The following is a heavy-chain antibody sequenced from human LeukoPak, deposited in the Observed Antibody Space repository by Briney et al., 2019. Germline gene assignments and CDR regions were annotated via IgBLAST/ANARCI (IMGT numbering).Heavy chain of an antibody. D-gene: IGHD1-26*01. J-gene: IGHJ4*02. Sequence: ASVKVSCKASGYTFTGYYIHWVRQAPGQGLEWMGRINPNSGDTDYVQKFQGRVTMTRDTSISTAYVEFLRLRFDDTAVYYCARELVGAEFDYWGQGTLVTVSS. CDR1: GYTFTGYY. V-gene: IGHV1-2*06. CDR3: ARELVGAEFDY. CDR2: INPNSGDT.